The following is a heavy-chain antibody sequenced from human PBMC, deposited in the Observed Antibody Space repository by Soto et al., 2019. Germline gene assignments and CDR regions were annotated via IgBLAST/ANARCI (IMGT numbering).Heavy chain of an antibody. CDR1: DGSVSRGSYY. J-gene: IGHJ6*02. V-gene: IGHV4-31*03. Sequence: PSGTPSLTFTVPDGSVSRGSYYWSWIRQHPGKGLEWIGFIYYSRSTYYNPSLKSRVTMSVDTSKNQFSLKLSSVTAADTAVYYCARVCGGDCHYGMDVWGQGTTVTVSS. CDR2: IYYSRST. D-gene: IGHD2-21*02. CDR3: ARVCGGDCHYGMDV.